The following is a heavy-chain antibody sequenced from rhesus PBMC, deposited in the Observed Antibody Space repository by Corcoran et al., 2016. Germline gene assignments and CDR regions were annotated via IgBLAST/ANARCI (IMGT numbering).Heavy chain of an antibody. CDR2: IDGNSAST. V-gene: IGHV4-73*01. D-gene: IGHD2-21*01. Sequence: QVKLQQWGEGLVKPSETLSLTCAVYGGSISGYYWSWIRQPPGKGLEWIGNIDGNSASTNSNPSLKNRVTISKDTSKNQFSLKLSSVTAADTAVYYCARTGSGYFLGAFDFWGQGLRVTVSS. CDR1: GGSISGYY. CDR3: ARTGSGYFLGAFDF. J-gene: IGHJ3*01.